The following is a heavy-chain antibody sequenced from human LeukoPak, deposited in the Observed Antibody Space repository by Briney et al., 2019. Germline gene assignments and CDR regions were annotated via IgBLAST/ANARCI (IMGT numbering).Heavy chain of an antibody. D-gene: IGHD3-22*01. J-gene: IGHJ4*02. Sequence: PGRSLRLSCAASGFTFSSYAMHWVRQAPGKGLEWVAFISYDESNEYYADSVKGRFTISRDKSENTLYLQMNSLRAEDTAVYYCARDSSGYYEFDYWGQGTLVTVSS. CDR1: GFTFSSYA. CDR3: ARDSSGYYEFDY. V-gene: IGHV3-30-3*01. CDR2: ISYDESNE.